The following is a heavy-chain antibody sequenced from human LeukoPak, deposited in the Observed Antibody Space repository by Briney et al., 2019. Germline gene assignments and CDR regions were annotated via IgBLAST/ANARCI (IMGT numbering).Heavy chain of an antibody. CDR1: GFTVSSNS. CDR3: ARGPPEYCSGGSCYSGRNWFDP. Sequence: GGSLRLSCTVSGFTVSSNSMSWVRQAPGKGLEWVSFIYSGGNTHYSDSVKGRFTISRDNSKNTLYLQMNSLRAEDTAVYYCARGPPEYCSGGSCYSGRNWFDPWGQGTLVTVSS. V-gene: IGHV3-53*01. D-gene: IGHD2-15*01. J-gene: IGHJ5*02. CDR2: IYSGGNT.